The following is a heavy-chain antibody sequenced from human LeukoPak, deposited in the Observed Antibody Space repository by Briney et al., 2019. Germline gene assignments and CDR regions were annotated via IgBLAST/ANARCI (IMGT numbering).Heavy chain of an antibody. CDR1: GFTVSSNY. CDR3: ARMDGGILLFSDAFDI. V-gene: IGHV3-66*01. CDR2: IHSAGST. D-gene: IGHD2-21*02. J-gene: IGHJ3*02. Sequence: GGSLRLSCAASGFTVSSNYMSWVRQAPGKGLEWVSVIHSAGSTYYAESVKGRFTISRDISKNTLYLQMNSLRAEDTAVYYCARMDGGILLFSDAFDIWGQGTMVTVSS.